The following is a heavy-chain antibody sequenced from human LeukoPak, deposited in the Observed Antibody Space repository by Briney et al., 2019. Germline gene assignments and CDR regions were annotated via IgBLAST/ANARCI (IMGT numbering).Heavy chain of an antibody. Sequence: GASVKVSCKASGYTFTGYYMHWVRQDPGQGLEWMGWINPNSGATNYAQKFQGRVTMTRDTSISTVYMELSSLRSDGTAVYYCARRIDYSSSSLEFHFDYWGQGTLVTVSS. D-gene: IGHD6-6*01. V-gene: IGHV1-2*02. CDR3: ARRIDYSSSSLEFHFDY. CDR1: GYTFTGYY. CDR2: INPNSGAT. J-gene: IGHJ4*02.